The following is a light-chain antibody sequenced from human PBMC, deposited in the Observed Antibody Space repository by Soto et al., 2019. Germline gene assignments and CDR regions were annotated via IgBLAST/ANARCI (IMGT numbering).Light chain of an antibody. CDR1: SSDIDAYNY. CDR2: EVS. CDR3: SSYTISSTWV. Sequence: QSALTQPASVSGSPGQSITISCTGTSSDIDAYNYVSWYQQYPGKAPKLMIYEVSNRPSGVSNRFSGSKSGNTASLTISGLQAEDEADYYCSSYTISSTWVFGGGTKLTVL. J-gene: IGLJ3*02. V-gene: IGLV2-14*01.